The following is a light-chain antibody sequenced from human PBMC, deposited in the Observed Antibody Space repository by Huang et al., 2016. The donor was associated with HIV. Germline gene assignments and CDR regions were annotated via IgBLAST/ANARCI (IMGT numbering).Light chain of an antibody. CDR3: QQTYGTPYT. CDR2: GSS. Sequence: DIQITQSPSSLSASVGDRVTITCRASQSIGTYLRWYQHKPVDVPKVLIYGSSSLQSGVPSRFSGSGSGTDFTLTISSLQPEDFETYYCQQTYGTPYTFGQGTRL. CDR1: QSIGTY. J-gene: IGKJ2*01. V-gene: IGKV1-39*01.